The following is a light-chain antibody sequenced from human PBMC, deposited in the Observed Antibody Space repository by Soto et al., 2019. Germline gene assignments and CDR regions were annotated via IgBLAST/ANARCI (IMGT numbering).Light chain of an antibody. V-gene: IGKV3-20*01. CDR2: GAS. CDR1: QSVTSNF. CDR3: QRYGSYTFT. J-gene: IGKJ2*01. Sequence: EVVLTQSPGTLSLSPGARATLSCRTSQSVTSNFLSWFQQKPGQPPRLLLYGASRRAAGTPDRFSGSGSGTDFTLIISRLEPEDSAVYHCQRYGSYTFTCGQGTKLEI.